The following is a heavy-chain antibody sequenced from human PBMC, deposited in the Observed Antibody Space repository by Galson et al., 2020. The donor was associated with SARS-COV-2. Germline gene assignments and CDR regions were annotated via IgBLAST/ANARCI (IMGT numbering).Heavy chain of an antibody. CDR3: ARVPASYDILAGYYVPHDAFDI. J-gene: IGHJ3*02. Sequence: ASETLSLTCTVSGGSISTSSYSWGWIRQPPGKGLEWTGSLSYSAHTYYNPSLTSRLTLSMDMSKNQFSLRLSSVTAADTAVYYCARVPASYDILAGYYVPHDAFDIWGQGTMVTVSS. CDR2: LSYSAHT. CDR1: GGSISTSSYS. V-gene: IGHV4-39*07. D-gene: IGHD3-9*01.